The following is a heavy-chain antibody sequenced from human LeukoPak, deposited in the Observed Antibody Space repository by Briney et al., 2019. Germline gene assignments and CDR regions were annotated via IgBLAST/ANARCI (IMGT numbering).Heavy chain of an antibody. J-gene: IGHJ3*02. CDR3: ASPVAAAGTEEGYAFDI. V-gene: IGHV1-8*01. Sequence: ASVKVSCKASRYTFTSYDINWVRQATGQGLEWMGWMNPNSGNTGYAQKFQGRVTMTRNTSISTAHMELSSLRSEDTAVYYCASPVAAAGTEEGYAFDIWGQGTMVTVSS. CDR2: MNPNSGNT. D-gene: IGHD6-13*01. CDR1: RYTFTSYD.